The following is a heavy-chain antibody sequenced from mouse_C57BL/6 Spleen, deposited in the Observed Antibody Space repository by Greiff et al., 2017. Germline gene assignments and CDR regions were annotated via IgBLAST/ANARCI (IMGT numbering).Heavy chain of an antibody. V-gene: IGHV3-6*01. Sequence: EVQLQQSGPGLVKPSQSLSLTCSVTGYSITSGYYWNWIRQSPGNKLEWVGYISYDGSNNYNPSLKNRISITRHTSNNPCFLKLNSVTTQDTATYYCARGYVSSFYFDYWGQGTTLTVSS. CDR1: GYSITSGYY. D-gene: IGHD1-1*01. J-gene: IGHJ2*01. CDR2: ISYDGSN. CDR3: ARGYVSSFYFDY.